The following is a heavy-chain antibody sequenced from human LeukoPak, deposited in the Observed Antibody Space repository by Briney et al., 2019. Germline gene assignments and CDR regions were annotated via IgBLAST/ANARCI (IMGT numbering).Heavy chain of an antibody. V-gene: IGHV4-59*01. Sequence: PSETLSLTCTVSGGSLSSYYWSWIRQPPGKGLEWIGYIYYSGSTNYNPSLKSRVTISVDTSKNQFSLKLGSVTAADTAVYYCARVPGGGTAANWGQGTMVTVSS. D-gene: IGHD1-7*01. CDR2: IYYSGST. CDR1: GGSLSSYY. J-gene: IGHJ3*01. CDR3: ARVPGGGTAAN.